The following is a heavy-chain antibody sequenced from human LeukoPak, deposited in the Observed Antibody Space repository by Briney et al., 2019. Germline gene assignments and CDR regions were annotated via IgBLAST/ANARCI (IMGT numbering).Heavy chain of an antibody. CDR1: GYTFTSYG. D-gene: IGHD3-3*01. J-gene: IGHJ6*02. Sequence: GASVKVSCKASGYTFTSYGISWVRQAPGQGLEWMGWISAYNGNTNYAQKLQGRVTMTTDTSTSTAYMELRSLRSDDTAVYYCARGASHDFWSGYAARYYYYGMDVWGQGTTVTVSS. CDR2: ISAYNGNT. CDR3: ARGASHDFWSGYAARYYYYGMDV. V-gene: IGHV1-18*01.